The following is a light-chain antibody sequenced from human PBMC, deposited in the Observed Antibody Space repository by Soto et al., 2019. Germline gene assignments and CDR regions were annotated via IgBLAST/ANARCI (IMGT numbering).Light chain of an antibody. CDR2: DVN. V-gene: IGLV2-11*01. Sequence: QSALTQPRSVSGSPGQSVTISCTGTSSDVGGYNYVSWYQQHPGKAPKLMIYDVNKRPSGVPDRFSGSKSGNTASLTLSGLQAEDEAHYCCCSYAGSYTYVFGTGTKVTVL. J-gene: IGLJ1*01. CDR1: SSDVGGYNY. CDR3: CSYAGSYTYV.